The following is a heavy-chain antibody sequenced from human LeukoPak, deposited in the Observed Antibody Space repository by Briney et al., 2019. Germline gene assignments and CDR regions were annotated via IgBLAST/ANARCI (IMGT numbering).Heavy chain of an antibody. CDR2: IYPGDSDT. J-gene: IGHJ4*02. D-gene: IGHD6-13*01. Sequence: GESLKISCKGSGYSFASYWIGWGRQMPGKGLEWMGIIYPGDSDTRYSPSFQGQVTISADKSISTAYLQWSSLKASDTAIYYCARRASSWWFDYWGQGTLVTVPS. V-gene: IGHV5-51*01. CDR3: ARRASSWWFDY. CDR1: GYSFASYW.